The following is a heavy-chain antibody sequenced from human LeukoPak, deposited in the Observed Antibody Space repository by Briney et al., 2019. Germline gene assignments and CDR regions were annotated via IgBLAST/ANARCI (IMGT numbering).Heavy chain of an antibody. CDR2: IYYSGST. Sequence: SETLSLTCTVSGGSISSYYWSWIRQPPGKGLEWIGYIYYSGSTNYNPSLKSRVTISVDTSKNQFSLKLSSVTAADTAVYYCARDSITMILENAFDIWGQGTMVTVSS. V-gene: IGHV4-59*12. CDR1: GGSISSYY. CDR3: ARDSITMILENAFDI. J-gene: IGHJ3*02. D-gene: IGHD3-22*01.